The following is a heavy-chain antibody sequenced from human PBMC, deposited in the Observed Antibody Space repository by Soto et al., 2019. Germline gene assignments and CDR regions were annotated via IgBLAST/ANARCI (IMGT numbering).Heavy chain of an antibody. D-gene: IGHD6-19*01. CDR3: TKYLGIAVAGVFDY. CDR1: GFTFGDYA. CDR2: IRSKAYGGTT. V-gene: IGHV3-49*03. Sequence: PGGSLRLSCTASGFTFGDYAMSWFRQAPGKGLEWVGFIRSKAYGGTTEYAASVKGRFTISRDDSKSIAYLQMNSLKTEDTAVYYCTKYLGIAVAGVFDYWGQGTLVTVS. J-gene: IGHJ4*02.